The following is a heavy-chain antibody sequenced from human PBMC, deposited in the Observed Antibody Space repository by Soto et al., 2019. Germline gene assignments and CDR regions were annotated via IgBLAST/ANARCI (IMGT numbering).Heavy chain of an antibody. CDR1: GGTCSSYA. CDR2: IIPIFGTA. J-gene: IGHJ3*02. CDR3: ARMWRCSSTSCYDAFDI. V-gene: IGHV1-69*13. Sequence: ASVKVSCKASGGTCSSYAISWERQAPGQGLEWMGGIIPIFGTANYAQKFQGRVTITADESTSTAYMELSSLRSEDTAVYYCARMWRCSSTSCYDAFDIWGQGTMVTVSS. D-gene: IGHD2-2*01.